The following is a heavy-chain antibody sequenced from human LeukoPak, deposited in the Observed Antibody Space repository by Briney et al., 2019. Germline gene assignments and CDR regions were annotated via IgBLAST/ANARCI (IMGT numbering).Heavy chain of an antibody. CDR1: GYTSTGYY. J-gene: IGHJ6*02. V-gene: IGHV1-2*02. CDR3: ARVVLRFLEWLLPDPYGMDV. Sequence: ASVKVSCKASGYTSTGYYMHWVRQAPGQGLEWMGWINPNSGGTNYAQKFQGRVTMTRDTSISTAYMELSRLRSDDTAVYYCARVVLRFLEWLLPDPYGMDVWGQGTTVTVSS. D-gene: IGHD3-3*01. CDR2: INPNSGGT.